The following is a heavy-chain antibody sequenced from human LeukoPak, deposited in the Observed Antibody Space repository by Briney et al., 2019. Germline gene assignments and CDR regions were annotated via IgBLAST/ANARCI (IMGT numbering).Heavy chain of an antibody. J-gene: IGHJ4*02. Sequence: ASVKVSCKASGYTFTSYAMHWVRQAPGQRLEWMGWINAGNGNTKYSQKFQGRVTITRDTSASTAYMELSSLRSEDTAVYYCARVRVLRYFDWLLHNDILFDYWGQGTLVTVSS. CDR1: GYTFTSYA. D-gene: IGHD3-9*01. V-gene: IGHV1-3*01. CDR3: ARVRVLRYFDWLLHNDILFDY. CDR2: INAGNGNT.